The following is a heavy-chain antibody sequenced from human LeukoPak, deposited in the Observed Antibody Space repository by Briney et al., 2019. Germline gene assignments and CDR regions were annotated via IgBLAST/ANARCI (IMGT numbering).Heavy chain of an antibody. D-gene: IGHD5-12*01. CDR3: ARGGGYLSPIDY. J-gene: IGHJ4*02. Sequence: GGSLRVSCAASGFTFSSYWMHWVRQAPGKGLVWVSRINSDGSSTSYADSVKGRFTISRDNAKNTLYLQMNSLRAEDTAVYYCARGGGYLSPIDYWGQGTLVTVSS. CDR2: INSDGSST. V-gene: IGHV3-74*01. CDR1: GFTFSSYW.